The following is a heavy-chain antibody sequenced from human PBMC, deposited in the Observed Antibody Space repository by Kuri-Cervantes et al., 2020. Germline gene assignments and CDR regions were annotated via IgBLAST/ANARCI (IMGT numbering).Heavy chain of an antibody. CDR1: GYTFTSYG. CDR3: AKVTGSPRSSYLRAFDI. J-gene: IGHJ3*02. V-gene: IGHV1-18*01. CDR2: ISAYNGNT. Sequence: ASVKVSCKASGYTFTSYGISWVRQAPGQGLEWMGWISAYNGNTNYAQKLQGRVTMTTDTSTSTAYMELRSLRSDDTAVYYCAKVTGSPRSSYLRAFDIWGQGTMVTVSS. D-gene: IGHD7-27*01.